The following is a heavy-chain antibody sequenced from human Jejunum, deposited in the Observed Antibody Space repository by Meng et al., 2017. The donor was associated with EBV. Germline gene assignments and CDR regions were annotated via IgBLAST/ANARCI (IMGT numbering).Heavy chain of an antibody. J-gene: IGHJ4*02. CDR1: SDSISNSNW. V-gene: IGHV4-4*02. CDR2: VYHSGST. D-gene: IGHD1-1*01. CDR3: ARASLERLLEY. Sequence: QVQLQESGPGLVKPSGTLSLTCTVPSDSISNSNWWSWVRQPPGKGLEWIGEVYHSGSTYYNPSLESRVTISIDTSKSQFSLSLNSVTAADTAVYYCARASLERLLEYWGQGTLVTVST.